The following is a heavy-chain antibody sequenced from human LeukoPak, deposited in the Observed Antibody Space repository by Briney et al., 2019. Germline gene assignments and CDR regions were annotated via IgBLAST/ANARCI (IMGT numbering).Heavy chain of an antibody. Sequence: SETLSLTCTVSGGSISSYYWSWIRQPPGKGLEWIGYIYYSGSTNYNPSLKSRVTISVDTSKNQFSLKLSSVTAADTAMYYCARVSRGNSVGGDYWGQGTLVTVSS. CDR1: GGSISSYY. V-gene: IGHV4-59*01. CDR3: ARVSRGNSVGGDY. D-gene: IGHD4-23*01. CDR2: IYYSGST. J-gene: IGHJ4*02.